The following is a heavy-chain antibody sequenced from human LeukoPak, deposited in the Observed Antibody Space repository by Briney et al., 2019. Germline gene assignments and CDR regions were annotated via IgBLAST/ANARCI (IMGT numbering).Heavy chain of an antibody. CDR1: GGSFSGYY. Sequence: SETLSLTCAVYGGSFSGYYWSWIRQPPGKGLEWIGEINHSGSTNYNPSLKSRVTISVDTSKNQFSLKLSSVTAADTAVYYCARHMVRGNWFDPWGQGTLVTVSS. CDR3: ARHMVRGNWFDP. CDR2: INHSGST. D-gene: IGHD3-10*01. V-gene: IGHV4-34*01. J-gene: IGHJ5*02.